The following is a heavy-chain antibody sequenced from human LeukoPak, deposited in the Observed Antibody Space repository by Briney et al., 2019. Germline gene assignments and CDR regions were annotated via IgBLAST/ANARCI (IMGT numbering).Heavy chain of an antibody. CDR3: AKDRSAGIAAAGTGSSDY. D-gene: IGHD6-13*01. Sequence: GGSLRLSCAASGFTFSNYAMSWVRQAPGKGLEWVSGISASGVSTYYADSVKGRFTISRDKSKNTLYLQMNSLRAEDTAVYYCAKDRSAGIAAAGTGSSDYWGQGTLVTVSS. CDR1: GFTFSNYA. V-gene: IGHV3-23*01. CDR2: ISASGVST. J-gene: IGHJ4*02.